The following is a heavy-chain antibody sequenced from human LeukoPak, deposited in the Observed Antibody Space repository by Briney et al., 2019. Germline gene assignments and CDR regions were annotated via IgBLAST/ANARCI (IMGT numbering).Heavy chain of an antibody. J-gene: IGHJ5*02. CDR3: AGTVTMRPPYFDP. CDR1: GFTFSSYG. V-gene: IGHV3-30*03. CDR2: ISYDGSNK. Sequence: GGSLRLSCAASGFTFSSYGMHWVRQAPGKGLEWVAVISYDGSNKYYADSVKGRFTISRDNAKNSLYLQMNSLRAEDTAVYYCAGTVTMRPPYFDPWGQGTLVTVSS. D-gene: IGHD4-17*01.